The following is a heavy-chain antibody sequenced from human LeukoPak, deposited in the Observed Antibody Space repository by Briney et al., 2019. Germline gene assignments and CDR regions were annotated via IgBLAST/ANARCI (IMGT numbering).Heavy chain of an antibody. CDR3: ARGSKQPRAAAHDY. CDR2: INPNSGGT. J-gene: IGHJ4*02. Sequence: GASVKVSCKASGYTFPGYYLHWVRQPPGKGLEWMGWINPNSGGTNYAQKFQGRVTMTRDTSISTAYMELSRLRSDDTAVYYCARGSKQPRAAAHDYWGQGTLVTVSS. V-gene: IGHV1-2*02. D-gene: IGHD6-13*01. CDR1: GYTFPGYY.